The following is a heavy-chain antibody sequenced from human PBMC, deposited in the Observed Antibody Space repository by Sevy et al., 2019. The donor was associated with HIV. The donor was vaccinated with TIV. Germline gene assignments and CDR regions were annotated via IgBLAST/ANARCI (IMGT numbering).Heavy chain of an antibody. D-gene: IGHD6-25*01. V-gene: IGHV4-39*01. CDR1: GGSISSSSYY. Sequence: SETLSLTCTVSGGSISSSSYYWGWIRQPPGKGLEWIGSIYYSGSTYYNPSLKSRVTISVDTSKNQFSLKLSSVTAADTAVYYCAIISVAADAFDIWGQGTMVTVSS. CDR3: AIISVAADAFDI. CDR2: IYYSGST. J-gene: IGHJ3*02.